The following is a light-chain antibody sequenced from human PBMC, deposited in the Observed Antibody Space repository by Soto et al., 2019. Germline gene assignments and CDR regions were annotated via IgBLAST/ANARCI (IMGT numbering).Light chain of an antibody. CDR3: QQYDTSPPMYT. V-gene: IGKV3-20*01. Sequence: EIMLTQSPGTLSLSPGERATLSCRASQSVDSTYLAWYQQKPDQSPRLLIYATSTRAAGIPDRFSGSGSGTDFTLTISRLEPDDVAVYYCQQYDTSPPMYTFGQGTKVEIK. CDR1: QSVDSTY. CDR2: ATS. J-gene: IGKJ2*01.